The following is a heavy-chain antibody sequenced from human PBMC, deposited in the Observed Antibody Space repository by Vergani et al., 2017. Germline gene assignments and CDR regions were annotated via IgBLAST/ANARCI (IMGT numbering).Heavy chain of an antibody. Sequence: EVQLVESGGGLVKPGGSLRLSCAASGFTFSSYSMNWVRQAPGKGLEWVSSISSSSSYIYYADSVKGRFTISRDNAKNSLYLQMNSLRAEDTAVYYCARASIVGATNYYYYYMDVWGKGTTVTVSS. D-gene: IGHD1-26*01. J-gene: IGHJ6*03. CDR1: GFTFSSYS. CDR2: ISSSSSYI. CDR3: ARASIVGATNYYYYYMDV. V-gene: IGHV3-21*01.